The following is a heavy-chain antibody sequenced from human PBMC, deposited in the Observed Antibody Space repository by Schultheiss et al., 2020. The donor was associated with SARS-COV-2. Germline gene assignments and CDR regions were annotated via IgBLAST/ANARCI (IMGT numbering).Heavy chain of an antibody. Sequence: GGSLRLSCAASGFTFSSYGMHWVRQAPGKGLEWVSSISSSSSYIYYADSVKGRFTISRDNAKNSLYLQMNSLRAEDTAVYYCARGRGYCSSTSCQDFDYWGQGTLVTVSS. CDR1: GFTFSSYG. D-gene: IGHD2-2*01. J-gene: IGHJ4*02. CDR3: ARGRGYCSSTSCQDFDY. V-gene: IGHV3-21*01. CDR2: ISSSSSYI.